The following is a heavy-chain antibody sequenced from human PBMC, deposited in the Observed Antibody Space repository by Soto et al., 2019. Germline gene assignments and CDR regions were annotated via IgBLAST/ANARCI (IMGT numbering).Heavy chain of an antibody. J-gene: IGHJ4*02. CDR3: ARGQRVGYCSGGSCYANLDY. CDR2: ISYDGSNK. Sequence: ESGGGVVQPGRSLRLSCAASGFTFSSYAMHWVRQAPGKGLEWVAVISYDGSNKYYADSVKGRFTISRDNSKNTLYLQMNSLRAEDTAVYYCARGQRVGYCSGGSCYANLDYWGQGTLVTVSS. D-gene: IGHD2-15*01. V-gene: IGHV3-30-3*01. CDR1: GFTFSSYA.